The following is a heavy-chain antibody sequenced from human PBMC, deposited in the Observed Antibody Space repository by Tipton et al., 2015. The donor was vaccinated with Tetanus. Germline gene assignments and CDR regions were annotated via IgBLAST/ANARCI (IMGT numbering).Heavy chain of an antibody. CDR1: GGSISGGRYY. D-gene: IGHD3-3*01. V-gene: IGHV4-31*03. CDR3: ARHQSGYFTPFDY. CDR2: IYSSGST. Sequence: TLSLTCTVSGGSISGGRYYWSWIRQRPGKGLEWIGDIYSSGSTYSDPSLKGRVTISVDTSKNQFSLRLNSVTAADTAVYYCARHQSGYFTPFDYWGQGNLVTVSS. J-gene: IGHJ4*02.